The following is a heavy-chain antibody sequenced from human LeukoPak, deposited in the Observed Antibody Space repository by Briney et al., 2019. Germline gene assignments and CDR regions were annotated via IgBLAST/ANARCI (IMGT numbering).Heavy chain of an antibody. CDR1: GVSIRSGSYY. CDR3: ARDYGGSGSYYDDY. Sequence: PSETLSLTCTVSGVSIRSGSYYWSWIRQPAGKGLEWIGRIYTSGTTNYNPSLKSRVTISVGTSKSQFSLKLSSVTAADTAVYYCARDYGGSGSYYDDYWGQGTLVTVSS. CDR2: IYTSGTT. V-gene: IGHV4-61*02. J-gene: IGHJ4*02. D-gene: IGHD3-10*01.